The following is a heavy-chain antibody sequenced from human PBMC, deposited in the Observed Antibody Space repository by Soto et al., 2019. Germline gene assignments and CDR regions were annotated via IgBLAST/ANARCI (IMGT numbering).Heavy chain of an antibody. D-gene: IGHD6-13*01. CDR3: AKVTKRAAAGRYEYYKYGMDV. V-gene: IGHV3-23*01. CDR2: ISGSGGSS. J-gene: IGHJ6*02. Sequence: PGGSLRLSCAASGFAFSTYAVTWVRQAPGKGLEWVSVISGSGGSSYYAASVKGRFTISRDNSKNTLFLQMNGLRAEDTAVYYCAKVTKRAAAGRYEYYKYGMDVWGQGTTVTVSS. CDR1: GFAFSTYA.